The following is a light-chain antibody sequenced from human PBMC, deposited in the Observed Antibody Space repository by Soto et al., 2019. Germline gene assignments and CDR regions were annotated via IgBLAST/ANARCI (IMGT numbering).Light chain of an antibody. CDR1: SSDVGGYNY. V-gene: IGLV2-14*01. Sequence: QAVVTQPASVSGTPGQSITISCTGTSSDVGGYNYVSWYQQHPGKAPKLMIYEVSNRPSGVSNRFSGSKSGNTASLTISGLQAEDEADYYCSSYTSSSPYVFGTGTKLTVL. CDR2: EVS. CDR3: SSYTSSSPYV. J-gene: IGLJ1*01.